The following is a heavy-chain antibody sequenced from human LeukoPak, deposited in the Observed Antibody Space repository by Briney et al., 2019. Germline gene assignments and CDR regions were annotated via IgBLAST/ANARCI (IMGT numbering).Heavy chain of an antibody. Sequence: PSETLSLTCGGSGDSIRFYYWGWSRPPPGKGLGWSEEIYTSGSTNYNPSLKSRVPISVDTSKNQFSLKLSSVSAADTAVYYCARNRQLAQKGDYYYYYMDVWGKGTTVTVSS. CDR1: GDSIRFYY. CDR3: ARNRQLAQKGDYYYYYMDV. CDR2: IYTSGST. J-gene: IGHJ6*03. D-gene: IGHD6-6*01. V-gene: IGHV4-4*09.